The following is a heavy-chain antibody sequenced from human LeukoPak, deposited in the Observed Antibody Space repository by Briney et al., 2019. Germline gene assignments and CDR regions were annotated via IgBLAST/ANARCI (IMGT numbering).Heavy chain of an antibody. Sequence: PGGSLRLSCAASGFTFSSYEMNWVRQAPGKGLEWVSYISSSGTTTKYADSVKGRLTISRANAKNSVYLQMNSLRAEDTAVYYCARDPTSSWETAFDIWGQGTMVTVSS. CDR1: GFTFSSYE. J-gene: IGHJ3*02. D-gene: IGHD1-26*01. CDR3: ARDPTSSWETAFDI. V-gene: IGHV3-48*03. CDR2: ISSSGTTT.